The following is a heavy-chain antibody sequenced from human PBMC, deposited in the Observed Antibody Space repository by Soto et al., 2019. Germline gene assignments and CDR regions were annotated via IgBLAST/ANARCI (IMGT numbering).Heavy chain of an antibody. CDR1: SGSISSSNW. V-gene: IGHV4-4*02. J-gene: IGHJ4*02. CDR2: IYHSGST. Sequence: SETLSLTCAVSSGSISSSNWWSWVRQPPGKGLEWIGEIYHSGSTNYNPSLKSRVSISVDKSKNQFSLKLSSVTAADTAVYYCARVGSSSSFLRGYFDYWGQGTLVTVSS. D-gene: IGHD6-13*01. CDR3: ARVGSSSSFLRGYFDY.